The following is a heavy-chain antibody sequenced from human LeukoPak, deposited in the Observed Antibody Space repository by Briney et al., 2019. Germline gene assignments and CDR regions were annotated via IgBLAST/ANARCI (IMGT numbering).Heavy chain of an antibody. V-gene: IGHV3-23*01. CDR3: TKGDGGSYPIDY. Sequence: GGSLRLSCAASGFTFSKCGMSWVRQAPGKGLEWVSTVNENGRNTHYADSVKGRFTISRDNSKNTLLLPMNSLRADDTALYYCTKGDGGSYPIDYWGQGTLVIVSS. D-gene: IGHD6-19*01. CDR1: GFTFSKCG. CDR2: VNENGRNT. J-gene: IGHJ4*02.